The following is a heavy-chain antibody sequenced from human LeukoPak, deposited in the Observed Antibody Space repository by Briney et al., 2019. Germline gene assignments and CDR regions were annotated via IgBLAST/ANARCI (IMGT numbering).Heavy chain of an antibody. CDR1: GFTFSSYA. D-gene: IGHD3-22*01. J-gene: IGHJ4*02. CDR2: ISYDGSNK. V-gene: IGHV3-30-3*01. Sequence: GGSLRLSCAASGFTFSSYAMHWVRQAPGKGLGWVAVISYDGSNKYYADSVKGRFTISRDDSKNTLYLQMNSLRAEDTAVYYCARGMSMIVVVITASKCDYWGQGTLVTVSS. CDR3: ARGMSMIVVVITASKCDY.